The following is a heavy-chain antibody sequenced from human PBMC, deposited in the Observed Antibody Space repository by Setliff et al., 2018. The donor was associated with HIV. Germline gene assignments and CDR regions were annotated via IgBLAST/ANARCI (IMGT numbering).Heavy chain of an antibody. CDR1: GGAFSSYA. V-gene: IGHV1-69*05. CDR2: IIPIFGTA. Sequence: SVKVSCKASGGAFSSYALSWVRQAPGQGLERMGGIIPIFGTANYAQKFQGRVTITTDESTSTAYMELSSLRSEDTAVYYCARDRAPNYCSGGSCYGDAFDIWGQGTMVTVSS. CDR3: ARDRAPNYCSGGSCYGDAFDI. J-gene: IGHJ3*02. D-gene: IGHD2-15*01.